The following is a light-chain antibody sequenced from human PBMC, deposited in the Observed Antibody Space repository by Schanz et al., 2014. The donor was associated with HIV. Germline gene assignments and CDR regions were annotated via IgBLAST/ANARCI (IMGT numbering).Light chain of an antibody. Sequence: EIVLTQSPGTLSLFPGERAALSCRASQTITSNFLAWYQQRPGQAPRLLIYGASNRATGVPDRFSGSGSGTDFTLTISRVEPEDYAVYYCQQYGTPPWTFGQGTRVEVK. CDR3: QQYGTPPWT. CDR1: QTITSNF. J-gene: IGKJ1*01. CDR2: GAS. V-gene: IGKV3-20*01.